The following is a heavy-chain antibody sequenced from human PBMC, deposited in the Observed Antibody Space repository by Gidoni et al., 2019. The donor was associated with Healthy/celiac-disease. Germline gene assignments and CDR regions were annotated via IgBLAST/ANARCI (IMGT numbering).Heavy chain of an antibody. J-gene: IGHJ4*02. Sequence: QVQLVQSGAEVKKPGASVKVSCKASGYTFTGYSMHWVRQAPGPGLEWLGWINPNSGGTNYAQKLQGRVTMTRDTSISTAYMELSRLRSDDTAVYYCARAAKNDYWGQGTLVTVSS. V-gene: IGHV1-2*02. CDR1: GYTFTGYS. CDR2: INPNSGGT. CDR3: ARAAKNDY.